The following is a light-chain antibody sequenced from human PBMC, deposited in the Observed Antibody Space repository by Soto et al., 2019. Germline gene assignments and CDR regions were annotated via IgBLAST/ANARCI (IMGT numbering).Light chain of an antibody. J-gene: IGKJ1*01. Sequence: DIQMTQSPSSLSASVGDRVTITCRSTYTIMNYLAWYQQKPGKVPKLLISAASTLYSGVPSRFSGSGFGKEFTLTISSLQPEDVATYYCLKYSSLPWTFGRGTKVEIK. CDR3: LKYSSLPWT. V-gene: IGKV1-27*01. CDR2: AAS. CDR1: YTIMNY.